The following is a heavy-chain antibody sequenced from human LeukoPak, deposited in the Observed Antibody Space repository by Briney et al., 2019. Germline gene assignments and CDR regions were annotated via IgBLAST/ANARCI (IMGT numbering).Heavy chain of an antibody. J-gene: IGHJ2*01. CDR3: VREDASGFDL. CDR2: IGTAGNT. V-gene: IGHV3-13*01. D-gene: IGHD3-10*01. CDR1: GFTFSSYD. Sequence: GGSLRLSCAASGFTFSSYDMHWVRQATGKGLEWVSAIGTAGNTYYPGSVKGRFTISRENAKNSLYLQMNSLTVGDTAVYYCVREDASGFDLWGRGTLVTVSS.